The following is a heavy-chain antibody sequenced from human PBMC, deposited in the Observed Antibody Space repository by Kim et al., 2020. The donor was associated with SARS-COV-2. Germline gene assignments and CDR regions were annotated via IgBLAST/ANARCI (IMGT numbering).Heavy chain of an antibody. CDR2: INAGNGNT. Sequence: ASVKVSCKASGYTFTSYAMHWVRQAPGQRLEWMGWINAGNGNTKYSQKFQGRVTITRDTSASTAYMELSSLRSEDTAVYYCARARYGSGSFHAFDIWGQGTMVTVSS. D-gene: IGHD3-10*01. J-gene: IGHJ3*02. CDR1: GYTFTSYA. CDR3: ARARYGSGSFHAFDI. V-gene: IGHV1-3*01.